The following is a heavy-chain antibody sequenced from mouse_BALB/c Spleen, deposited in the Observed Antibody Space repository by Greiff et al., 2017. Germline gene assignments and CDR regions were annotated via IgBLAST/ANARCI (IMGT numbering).Heavy chain of an antibody. CDR1: GFSLTSYG. D-gene: IGHD2-1*01. CDR3: ASYYGNSHWYFDV. V-gene: IGHV2-9*02. J-gene: IGHJ1*01. Sequence: VQGVESGPGPVAPSQSLSITCTVSGFSLTSYGVHWVRQPPGKGLEWLGVIWAGGSTNYNSALMSRLSISKDNSKSQVFLKMNSLQTDDTAMYYCASYYGNSHWYFDVWGAGTTVTVSS. CDR2: IWAGGST.